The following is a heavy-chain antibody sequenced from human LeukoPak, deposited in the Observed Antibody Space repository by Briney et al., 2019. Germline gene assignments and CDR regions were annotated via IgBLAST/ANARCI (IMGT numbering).Heavy chain of an antibody. CDR1: GYTFTSYD. CDR3: ASQPYGRYRRAVFDY. V-gene: IGHV1-8*01. D-gene: IGHD4-17*01. J-gene: IGHJ4*02. CDR2: MNPNSGNT. Sequence: ASVKVSCKASGYTFTSYDINWVRQATGQGLEWMGWMNPNSGNTGYAQRFQGRVTMTRNTSISTAYMELSSLRSEDTAVYYCASQPYGRYRRAVFDYWGQGTLVTVSS.